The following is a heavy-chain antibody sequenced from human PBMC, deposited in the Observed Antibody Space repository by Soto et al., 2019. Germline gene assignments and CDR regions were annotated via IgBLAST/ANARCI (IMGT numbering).Heavy chain of an antibody. CDR2: IGSAGDS. CDR1: GYTFRSYD. Sequence: SGGPLRLSCAASGYTFRSYDMHWGRQVTGKGPEWVSVIGSAGDSNYAPSVKGRFTISRENAKNSLYLQMNSLRAGDTAVYYCARGSKGTYGMDVWGQGTTVTVSS. CDR3: ARGSKGTYGMDV. J-gene: IGHJ6*02. V-gene: IGHV3-13*01. D-gene: IGHD3-10*01.